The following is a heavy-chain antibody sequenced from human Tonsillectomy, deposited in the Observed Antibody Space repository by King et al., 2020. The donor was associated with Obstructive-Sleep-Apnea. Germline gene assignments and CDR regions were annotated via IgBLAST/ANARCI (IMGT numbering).Heavy chain of an antibody. V-gene: IGHV2-70*11. J-gene: IGHJ4*02. Sequence: TLKESGPALVRPTQTLTLTCTFSGFSLSPSGMCVSWIRQPPGKALEWLARIDWDDDKYYSTSLKTRLTISKDTSKNQVVLTMTNMDPVDTATYYCARTHVPYYFDSSGYYILYYFDFWGQGTLVTVSS. D-gene: IGHD3-22*01. CDR3: ARTHVPYYFDSSGYYILYYFDF. CDR2: IDWDDDK. CDR1: GFSLSPSGMC.